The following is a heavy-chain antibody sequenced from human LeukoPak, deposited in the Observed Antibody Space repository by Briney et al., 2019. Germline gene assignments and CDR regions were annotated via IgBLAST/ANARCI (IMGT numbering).Heavy chain of an antibody. V-gene: IGHV4-59*01. D-gene: IGHD6-13*01. CDR3: ARVSSSWYSRPYWYFDL. Sequence: SETLSLTCTVSGGSISSYYWSWIRQPPGKGLEWIGYIYYSGSTNYNPSLKSRVTISVDTSKNQFSLKLSSVTAADTAVYYCARVSSSWYSRPYWYFDLWGRGTLVTVSS. CDR1: GGSISSYY. CDR2: IYYSGST. J-gene: IGHJ2*01.